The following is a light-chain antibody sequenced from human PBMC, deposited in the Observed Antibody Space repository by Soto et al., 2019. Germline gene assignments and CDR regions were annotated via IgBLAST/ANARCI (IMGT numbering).Light chain of an antibody. CDR1: QTISNY. Sequence: DMQMTQSPSSLSASVGDRVTITCRASQTISNYLNWYQQKPGTAPKLLIYAASTLLSGFPSRFTGGGSGTDFTLTIDSLQPEDFATYFCQQSYSSPWTFGQGTRVEI. J-gene: IGKJ1*01. CDR3: QQSYSSPWT. CDR2: AAS. V-gene: IGKV1-39*01.